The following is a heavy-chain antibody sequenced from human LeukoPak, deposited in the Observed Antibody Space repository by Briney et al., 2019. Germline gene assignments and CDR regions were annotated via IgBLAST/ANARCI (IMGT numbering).Heavy chain of an antibody. D-gene: IGHD3-22*01. CDR2: LYTRGRT. Sequence: PSETLSLTCTVSGGAISSYYWSWIRQSAGKGLEWIGRLYTRGRTDYNPSLKSRVSMSVDTSMNLLSLKLSSVTAADTAVYYCARDLYYDSTGYYLNYHYYMDVWGVGTTVTVSS. V-gene: IGHV4-4*07. CDR3: ARDLYYDSTGYYLNYHYYMDV. J-gene: IGHJ6*03. CDR1: GGAISSYY.